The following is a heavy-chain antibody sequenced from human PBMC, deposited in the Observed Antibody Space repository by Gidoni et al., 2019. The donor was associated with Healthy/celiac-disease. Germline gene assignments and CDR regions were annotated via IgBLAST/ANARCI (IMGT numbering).Heavy chain of an antibody. V-gene: IGHV3-30-3*01. CDR2: ISYDGSNK. Sequence: QVQLVESGGGVVQPGRSLRLSCAASGFTFSSYAMHWVRQAPGKGLEWVAVISYDGSNKYYADSVKGRFTISRDNSKNTLYLQMNSLRAEDTAVYYCARVAVAGKALYYYYMDVWGIGTTVTVSS. D-gene: IGHD6-19*01. J-gene: IGHJ6*03. CDR1: GFTFSSYA. CDR3: ARVAVAGKALYYYYMDV.